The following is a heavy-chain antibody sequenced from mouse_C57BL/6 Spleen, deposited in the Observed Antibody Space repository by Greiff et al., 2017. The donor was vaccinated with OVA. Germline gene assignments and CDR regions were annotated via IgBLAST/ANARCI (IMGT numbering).Heavy chain of an antibody. J-gene: IGHJ4*01. CDR2: INPYNGDT. CDR3: AVYGSSYYYAMDY. D-gene: IGHD1-1*01. Sequence: VQLQQSGPELVKPGDSVKISCKASGYSFTGYFMNWVMQSHGKSLEWIGRINPYNGDTFYNQKFKGKATLTVDKSSSTAHMELRSLTSEDSAVYYCAVYGSSYYYAMDYWGQGTSVTVSS. V-gene: IGHV1-20*01. CDR1: GYSFTGYF.